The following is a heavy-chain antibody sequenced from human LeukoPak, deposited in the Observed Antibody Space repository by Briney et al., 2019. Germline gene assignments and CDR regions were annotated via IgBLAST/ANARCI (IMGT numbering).Heavy chain of an antibody. V-gene: IGHV1-2*02. J-gene: IGHJ4*02. CDR2: INPNSGGT. CDR1: GYTFTGYY. D-gene: IGHD2-15*01. Sequence: ASVKVSCKASGYTFTGYYMHWVRQAPGQGLEWMGWINPNSGGTNYAQKFQGRVTMTRDTSISTAYMELSRLRSDDTAVYYCASRGAYEEPYCSGGSCYGHGSRCFDYWGQGTLVTVSS. CDR3: ASRGAYEEPYCSGGSCYGHGSRCFDY.